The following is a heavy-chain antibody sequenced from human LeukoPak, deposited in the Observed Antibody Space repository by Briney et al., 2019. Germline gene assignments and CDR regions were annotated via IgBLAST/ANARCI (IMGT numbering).Heavy chain of an antibody. CDR1: GYTFTDYY. D-gene: IGHD5-24*01. Sequence: ASVKVSCEASGYTFTDYYMHWVRQAPGQGLEWMGWINPNSGDTKYAQKFQGRVTMSRDTSISTAYMELSRLRSDDTAVCYCAKVRQLGGAFYGMDVWGQGTTVTVSS. CDR2: INPNSGDT. V-gene: IGHV1-2*02. CDR3: AKVRQLGGAFYGMDV. J-gene: IGHJ6*02.